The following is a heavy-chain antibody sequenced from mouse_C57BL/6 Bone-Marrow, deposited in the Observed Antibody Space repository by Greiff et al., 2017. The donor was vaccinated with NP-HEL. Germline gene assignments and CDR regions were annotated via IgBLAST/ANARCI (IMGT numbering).Heavy chain of an antibody. CDR1: GFTFSSYG. CDR2: ISSGGSYT. J-gene: IGHJ2*01. V-gene: IGHV5-6*01. D-gene: IGHD4-1*01. CDR3: ARLKLGRIRYYFDY. Sequence: VESGGDLVKPGGSLKLSCAASGFTFSSYGMSWVRQTPDKRLEWVATISSGGSYTYYPDSVKGRFTISRDNAKNTLYLQMSSLKSEDTAMYYCARLKLGRIRYYFDYWGQGTTLTVSS.